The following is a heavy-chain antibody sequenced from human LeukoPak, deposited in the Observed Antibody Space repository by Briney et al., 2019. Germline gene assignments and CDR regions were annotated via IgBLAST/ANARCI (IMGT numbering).Heavy chain of an antibody. V-gene: IGHV1-18*01. D-gene: IGHD4-17*01. Sequence: RASVKVFCKASGYTFTSYGINWVRQAPGQGLEWMGWISTYNGNTNYAQKFQGRVTMTTDTSTSTAYMELRSLRSDDTAVYYCARDDVYGDRDFDYWGQGTLVTVSS. CDR1: GYTFTSYG. CDR3: ARDDVYGDRDFDY. J-gene: IGHJ4*02. CDR2: ISTYNGNT.